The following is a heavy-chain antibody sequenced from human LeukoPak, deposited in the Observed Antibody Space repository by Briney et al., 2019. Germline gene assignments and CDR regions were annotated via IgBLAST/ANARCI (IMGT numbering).Heavy chain of an antibody. CDR3: ARGTIGWAGVDY. Sequence: PGGSLRLSCAASGFTFSNYWMHWVRQVPGKGLVWVSRINDDGSGTFYADSVKGRFTISRDNAKNTLYLQMNSLRAEDTAVYYCARGTIGWAGVDYWGQGTLVTVSS. V-gene: IGHV3-74*01. J-gene: IGHJ4*02. CDR2: INDDGSGT. CDR1: GFTFSNYW. D-gene: IGHD6-19*01.